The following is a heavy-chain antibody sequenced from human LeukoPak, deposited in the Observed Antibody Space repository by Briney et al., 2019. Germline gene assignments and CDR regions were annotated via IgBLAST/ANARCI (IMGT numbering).Heavy chain of an antibody. J-gene: IGHJ3*02. D-gene: IGHD5-24*01. Sequence: SETLSLTCAVSGGSISSGGYSWSWIRQPPGKGLEWIGYIYHSGSTYYNPSLKSRVTISADRSKNQFSLKLSSVTAADTAVYYCASRDGFSAFDIWGQGTMVTVSS. CDR2: IYHSGST. CDR3: ASRDGFSAFDI. CDR1: GGSISSGGYS. V-gene: IGHV4-30-2*01.